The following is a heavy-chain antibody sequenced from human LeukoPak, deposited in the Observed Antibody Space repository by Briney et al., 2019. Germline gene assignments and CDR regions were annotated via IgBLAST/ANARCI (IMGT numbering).Heavy chain of an antibody. CDR2: IIPIFGTA. J-gene: IGHJ3*02. Sequence: GASVKVSCKASGGTFSSYAISWVRQAPGQGLEWMGGIIPIFGTANYAQKFQGRVTITADESTSTAYMELSSLRSEDTAVYYCASPSRWQLPPSIISRALGDAFDIWGQGTMVTVSS. CDR3: ASPSRWQLPPSIISRALGDAFDI. V-gene: IGHV1-69*13. D-gene: IGHD2-15*01. CDR1: GGTFSSYA.